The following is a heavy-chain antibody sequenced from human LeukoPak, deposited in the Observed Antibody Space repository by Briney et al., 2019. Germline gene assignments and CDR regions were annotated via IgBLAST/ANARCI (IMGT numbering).Heavy chain of an antibody. CDR3: ARDCSRQWFGEFDY. D-gene: IGHD3-10*01. J-gene: IGHJ4*02. V-gene: IGHV1-2*06. CDR1: GYTFTGYY. CDR2: INPNSGGT. Sequence: ASLKVSCKASGYTFTGYYMHWVRQAPGQGLEWMGRINPNSGGTNYAQKFQGRVTMTRDTSISTAYMELSRLRSDDTAVYYCARDCSRQWFGEFDYWGQGTLVTVSS.